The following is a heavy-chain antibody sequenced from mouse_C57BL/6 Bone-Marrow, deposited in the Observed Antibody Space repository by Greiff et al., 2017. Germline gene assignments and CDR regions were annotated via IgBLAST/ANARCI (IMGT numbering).Heavy chain of an antibody. CDR1: GYTFTSYW. V-gene: IGHV1-64*01. J-gene: IGHJ2*01. CDR3: ARPWVTTVPIDY. D-gene: IGHD1-1*01. CDR2: IHPNSGST. Sequence: QVQLQQPGAELVKPGASVKLSCKASGYTFTSYWMHWVKQRPGQGLEWIGMIHPNSGSTNYNEKFKSKATLTVDKSSSTAYMQLSSLTSEDSAVYYCARPWVTTVPIDYWGQGTTLTVSS.